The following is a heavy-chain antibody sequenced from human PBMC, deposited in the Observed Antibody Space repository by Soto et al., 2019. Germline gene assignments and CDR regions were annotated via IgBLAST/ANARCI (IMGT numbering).Heavy chain of an antibody. V-gene: IGHV1-46*01. Sequence: ASVKVSCKASGYTFTSYYMHWVRQAPGQGLEWMGIINPSGGSTSYAQKFQGRVTMTRDTSTSTVYMELSSLRSEDTAVYYCARAVTIFGAVHQGFDIWGQGTMVTVSS. CDR1: GYTFTSYY. CDR2: INPSGGST. J-gene: IGHJ3*02. D-gene: IGHD3-3*01. CDR3: ARAVTIFGAVHQGFDI.